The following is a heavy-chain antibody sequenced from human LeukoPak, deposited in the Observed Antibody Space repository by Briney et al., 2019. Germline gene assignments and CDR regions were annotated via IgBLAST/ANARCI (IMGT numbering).Heavy chain of an antibody. CDR2: INPNSGNT. Sequence: ASVKVSCKASGYTFTGYYMHWVRQAPGQGLEWMGWINPNSGNTGYAQKFQGRVTMTRNTSISTAYMELSSLRSEDTAVYYCARVYDSSGYYYSTFDYWGQGNLVTVSS. CDR1: GYTFTGYY. CDR3: ARVYDSSGYYYSTFDY. D-gene: IGHD3-22*01. V-gene: IGHV1-8*02. J-gene: IGHJ4*02.